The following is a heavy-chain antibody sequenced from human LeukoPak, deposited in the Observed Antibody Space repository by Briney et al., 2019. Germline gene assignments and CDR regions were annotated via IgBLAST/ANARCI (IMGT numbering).Heavy chain of an antibody. J-gene: IGHJ4*02. CDR3: ARPHSSSWYSLDFDY. CDR2: IIPIFGTA. CDR1: GGTFSSYA. Sequence: SVKVSCKASGGTFSSYAISWVRQAPGQGLEWMGRIIPIFGTASYAQKFQGRVTITTDESTSTAYMELSSLRSEDTAVYYCARPHSSSWYSLDFDYWGQGTLVTVSS. D-gene: IGHD6-13*01. V-gene: IGHV1-69*05.